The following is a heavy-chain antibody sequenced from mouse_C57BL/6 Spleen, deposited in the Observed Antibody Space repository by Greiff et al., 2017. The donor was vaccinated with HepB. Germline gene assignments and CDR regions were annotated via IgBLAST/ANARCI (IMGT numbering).Heavy chain of an antibody. CDR1: GYTFTSYW. J-gene: IGHJ2*01. CDR2: IYPSDSET. CDR3: ASALIATVVAPFDY. D-gene: IGHD1-1*01. V-gene: IGHV1-61*01. Sequence: VQLQQSGAELVRPGSSVKLSCKASGYTFTSYWMDWVKQRPGQGLEWIGNIYPSDSETHYNQKFKDKATLTVDKSSSTAYMQLSSLTSEDSAVYYCASALIATVVAPFDYWGQGTTLTVSS.